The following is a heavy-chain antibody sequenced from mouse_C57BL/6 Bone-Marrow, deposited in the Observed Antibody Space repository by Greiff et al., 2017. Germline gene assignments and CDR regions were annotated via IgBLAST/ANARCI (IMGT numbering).Heavy chain of an antibody. D-gene: IGHD2-1*01. Sequence: EVKLMESGGGLVQPGGSLKLSCAASGFTFSDYYMYWVRQTPEKRLEWVAYISNGGGSTYYPDTVKGRFTISRDNAKNTLYLQMSRLKSEDTAMYYCARQRTGPYGNCGFYAMECWGQGTSVTVAS. V-gene: IGHV5-12*01. J-gene: IGHJ4*01. CDR2: ISNGGGST. CDR3: ARQRTGPYGNCGFYAMEC. CDR1: GFTFSDYY.